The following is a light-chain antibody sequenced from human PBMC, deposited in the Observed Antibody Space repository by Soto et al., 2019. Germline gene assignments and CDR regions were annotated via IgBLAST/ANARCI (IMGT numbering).Light chain of an antibody. V-gene: IGKV2-29*01. CDR3: QQYYSSSLT. Sequence: DVVMTQTPLSLSVAPGQPASISCKSSQSLLHITGETFLFWYLQKPGQSPQLLIYEVSTRVSGVPDRFSGSGSGTDFTLEISRVETDDVGIYYCQQYYSSSLTFGGGTKVEIK. CDR2: EVS. CDR1: QSLLHITGETF. J-gene: IGKJ4*01.